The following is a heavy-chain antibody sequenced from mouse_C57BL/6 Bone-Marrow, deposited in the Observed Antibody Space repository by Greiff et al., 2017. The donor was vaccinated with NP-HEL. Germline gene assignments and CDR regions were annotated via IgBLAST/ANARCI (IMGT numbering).Heavy chain of an antibody. V-gene: IGHV5-4*01. CDR1: GFTFSSYA. Sequence: EVKVVESGGGLVKPGGSLKLSCAASGFTFSSYAMSWVRQTPEKRLEWVATISDGGSYTYYPDNVKGRFTISRDNAKNNLYLQMSHLKSEDTAMYYCARDRAPITTVAPYYAMDYWGQGTSVTVSS. J-gene: IGHJ4*01. CDR2: ISDGGSYT. D-gene: IGHD1-1*01. CDR3: ARDRAPITTVAPYYAMDY.